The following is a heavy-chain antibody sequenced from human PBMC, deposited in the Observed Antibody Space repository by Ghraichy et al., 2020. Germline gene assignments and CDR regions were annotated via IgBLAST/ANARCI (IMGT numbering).Heavy chain of an antibody. D-gene: IGHD3-3*02. CDR1: GYTFTGYH. Sequence: ASVKVSCKASGYTFTGYHLHWVRQAPGQGLEWMGWINPDSGGTIYAQQFQGRVTMSRDTSISTVYMELSRLRSDDTAMYYCARPLASGGDYWGQGTLVTVSS. CDR2: INPDSGGT. CDR3: ARPLASGGDY. J-gene: IGHJ4*02. V-gene: IGHV1-2*02.